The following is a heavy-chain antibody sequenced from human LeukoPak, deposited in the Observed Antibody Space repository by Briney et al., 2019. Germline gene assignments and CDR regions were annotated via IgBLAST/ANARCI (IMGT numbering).Heavy chain of an antibody. CDR2: IFPAGSDT. V-gene: IGHV5-51*01. CDR1: GCSSTSYW. D-gene: IGHD5-18*01. CDR3: ARREETSMVAY. Sequence: GESLQISCKGSGCSSTSYWIGWVRQMPGKGLVWMGIIFPAGSDTRYSPSFQGQVTISADKSITTAYLQWSSLKASDTAIYYCARREETSMVAYWGQGTLVTVSS. J-gene: IGHJ4*02.